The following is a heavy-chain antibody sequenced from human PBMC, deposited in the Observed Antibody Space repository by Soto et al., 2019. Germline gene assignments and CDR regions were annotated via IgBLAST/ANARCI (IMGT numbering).Heavy chain of an antibody. V-gene: IGHV4-59*07. D-gene: IGHD2-15*01. J-gene: IGHJ3*01. CDR2: VSYNGNT. Sequence: HVQLKESGPGLVKPADTLSLKCTVSGGSITPYYWSWIRQTPGGGLEWIGYVSYNGNTNYNPSLKSRVSISADTSKNEFSLKLTSLTAADAAIYFCARQQYPVVTAFDVWGQGTMVAVSS. CDR1: GGSITPYY. CDR3: ARQQYPVVTAFDV.